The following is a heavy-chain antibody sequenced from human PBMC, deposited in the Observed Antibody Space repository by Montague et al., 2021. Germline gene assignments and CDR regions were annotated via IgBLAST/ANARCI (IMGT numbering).Heavy chain of an antibody. J-gene: IGHJ6*02. CDR3: AGANPYYYYGLDV. CDR1: GASISDYY. CDR2: IYYSRST. D-gene: IGHD4/OR15-4a*01. Sequence: SETLSLTCSVSGASISDYYWSWIRQPPGKGLEWIGYIYYSRSTNYNPSLKSRVTISVDTSKNQFSLKLSSVTAADTAFYYCAGANPYYYYGLDVWGQGTTVTVSS. V-gene: IGHV4-59*01.